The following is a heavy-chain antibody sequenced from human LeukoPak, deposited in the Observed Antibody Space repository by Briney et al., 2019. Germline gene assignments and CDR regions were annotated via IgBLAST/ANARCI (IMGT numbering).Heavy chain of an antibody. CDR1: GVYFSTSGCS. V-gene: IGHV4-39*01. CDR2: IFYTGNT. J-gene: IGHJ4*02. Sequence: SETLSLTCIVSGVYFSTSGCSWGWIRQPPGKGLEGIGSIFYTGNTYYNPSPNSRITISADTSKNQFSLELKFVTAADTAVYYCARLGASLVWDSGSFPDSWGQGTLVTVSS. CDR3: ARLGASLVWDSGSFPDS. D-gene: IGHD3-10*01.